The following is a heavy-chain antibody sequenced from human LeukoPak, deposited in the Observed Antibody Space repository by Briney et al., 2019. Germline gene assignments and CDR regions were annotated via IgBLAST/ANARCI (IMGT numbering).Heavy chain of an antibody. CDR2: INWNGGST. V-gene: IGHV3-20*04. Sequence: GGSLRLSCAASGFTFDDYGMSWVRQAPGKGLEWVSGINWNGGSTGYADSVKGRFTISRDNAKNSLYLQMNSLRAEDTALCYCARGEGYCSSTSCYTRFDYWGQGTLVTVSS. J-gene: IGHJ4*02. D-gene: IGHD2-2*02. CDR3: ARGEGYCSSTSCYTRFDY. CDR1: GFTFDDYG.